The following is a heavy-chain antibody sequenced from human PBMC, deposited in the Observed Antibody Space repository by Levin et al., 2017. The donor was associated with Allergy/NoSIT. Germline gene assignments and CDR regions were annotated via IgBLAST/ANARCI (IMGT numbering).Heavy chain of an antibody. J-gene: IGHJ5*02. CDR3: ARTPRVIYTLDFDP. CDR2: IYYSGST. D-gene: IGHD2-2*02. CDR1: GGSISSYY. Sequence: SETLSLTCTVSGGSISSYYWSWIRQPPGKGLEWIGYIYYSGSTNYNPSLKSRVTISVDTSKNQFSLKLSSVTAADTAVYYCARTPRVIYTLDFDPWGQGTLVTVSS. V-gene: IGHV4-59*01.